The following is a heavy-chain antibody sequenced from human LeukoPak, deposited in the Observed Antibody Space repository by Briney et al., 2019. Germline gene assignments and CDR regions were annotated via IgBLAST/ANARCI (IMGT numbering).Heavy chain of an antibody. CDR2: IYPGDSDT. D-gene: IGHD3-10*01. Sequence: GESLKISCKGSGYSFTSYWIGWVRQMPGKGLEWMGIIYPGDSDTRYSPSFQGQVTISADKSISTAYLQWSSLKASDTAVYYCARRYYGSGSYYNWFDPWGQGTLVTVSS. V-gene: IGHV5-51*01. CDR1: GYSFTSYW. J-gene: IGHJ5*02. CDR3: ARRYYGSGSYYNWFDP.